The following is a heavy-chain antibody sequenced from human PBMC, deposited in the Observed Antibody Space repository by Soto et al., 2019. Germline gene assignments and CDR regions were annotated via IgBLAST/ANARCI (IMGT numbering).Heavy chain of an antibody. V-gene: IGHV5-10-1*01. CDR1: GYILTDHC. CDR3: ARHEGATSSYYYYGMDV. J-gene: IGHJ6*02. CDR2: IDPSDSYT. D-gene: IGHD1-26*01. Sequence: GESLTLSCKGSGYILTDHCIVWVRQMAGKGLEWMGRIDPSDSYTNYSPSFQGHVTISADKSISTAYLQWSSLKASDTAIYYCARHEGATSSYYYYGMDVWGQGTTVTVSS.